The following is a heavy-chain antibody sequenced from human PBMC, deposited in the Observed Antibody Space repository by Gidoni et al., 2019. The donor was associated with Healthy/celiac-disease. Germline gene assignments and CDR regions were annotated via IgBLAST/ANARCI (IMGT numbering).Heavy chain of an antibody. CDR2: FDPEDGET. D-gene: IGHD1-26*01. CDR3: ATGESGSYSIGDY. CDR1: GYTVTELT. V-gene: IGHV1-24*01. J-gene: IGHJ4*02. Sequence: QVQLVQSGGEAKKPRASVKVTCKASGYTVTELTMHWVRQAPGKGLEWMGGFDPEDGETIYAQKFQGRVTMTEDTSTDTAYMELSSLRSEDTAVYYCATGESGSYSIGDYWGQGTLVTVSS.